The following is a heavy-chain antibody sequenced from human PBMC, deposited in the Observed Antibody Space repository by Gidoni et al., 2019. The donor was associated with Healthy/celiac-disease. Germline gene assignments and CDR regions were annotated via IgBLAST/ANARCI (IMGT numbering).Heavy chain of an antibody. Sequence: QVQLVQSGAEVKKPGASVKVSCKASGYTFTSYYMPWVRHAPGQGLEWMGIINPSGGSTSYAQKFQGRVTMTRDTSTSTVYMELSSLRSEDTAVYYCARDFWSGYSSGYYYYYYMDVWGKGTTVTVSS. CDR1: GYTFTSYY. V-gene: IGHV1-46*01. J-gene: IGHJ6*03. D-gene: IGHD3-3*01. CDR3: ARDFWSGYSSGYYYYYYMDV. CDR2: INPSGGST.